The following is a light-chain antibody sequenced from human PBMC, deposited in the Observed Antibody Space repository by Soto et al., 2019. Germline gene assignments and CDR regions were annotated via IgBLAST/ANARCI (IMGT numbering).Light chain of an antibody. CDR3: QKAYRTPWT. J-gene: IGKJ1*01. CDR2: DSS. CDR1: QNIDSY. Sequence: DIQRTQSPSSLSASVGDRVTITCRASQNIDSYLNWYQQRPGKAPKLLIHDSSRLHSGGPSRSSGSGSGTDFDLTIHRLQPEDFATIYCQKAYRTPWTFEQGTKVDIK. V-gene: IGKV1-39*01.